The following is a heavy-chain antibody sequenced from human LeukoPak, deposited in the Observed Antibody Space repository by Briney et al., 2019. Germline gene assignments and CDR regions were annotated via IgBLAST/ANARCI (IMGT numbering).Heavy chain of an antibody. CDR2: IYSGGNT. D-gene: IGHD2-2*01. CDR1: GFTVSSNY. J-gene: IGHJ4*02. CDR3: AKLEHIVVVPAALGY. Sequence: GGSLRLSCAASGFTVSSNYMSWVRQAPGKGLEWVSVIYSGGNTYYADSVKGRFTISRDNSKNTLYLQMNSLRAEDTAVYYCAKLEHIVVVPAALGYWGQGTLVTVSS. V-gene: IGHV3-66*01.